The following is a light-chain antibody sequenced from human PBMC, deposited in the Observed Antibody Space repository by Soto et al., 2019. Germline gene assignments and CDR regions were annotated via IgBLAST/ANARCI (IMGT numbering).Light chain of an antibody. J-gene: IGLJ3*02. CDR2: EVS. CDR3: TSYTSSSTWV. Sequence: QSVLTQPASVSGSPGQSITISCTGTSSDVGGYNYFSWYQQHPGKAPKLMIYEVSNRPSGVSKRFSGSKPGNTASLAISGLQAEDEADYYCTSYTSSSTWVFGGGTKLTVL. V-gene: IGLV2-14*01. CDR1: SSDVGGYNY.